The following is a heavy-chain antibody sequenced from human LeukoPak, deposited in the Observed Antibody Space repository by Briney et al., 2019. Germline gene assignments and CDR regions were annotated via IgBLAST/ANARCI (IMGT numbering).Heavy chain of an antibody. CDR2: IGNKAYGGTT. Sequence: GGSLRLSCTASGFIFGDYAMSWVRQAPGKGLEWVGFIGNKAYGGTTEYAASVKGRLTISRDDSRSIAYLQMNSLKGEDTAVYYCTRVTADYDILTGYYGPIDYWGQGTLVTVSS. CDR1: GFIFGDYA. D-gene: IGHD3-9*01. CDR3: TRVTADYDILTGYYGPIDY. V-gene: IGHV3-49*04. J-gene: IGHJ4*02.